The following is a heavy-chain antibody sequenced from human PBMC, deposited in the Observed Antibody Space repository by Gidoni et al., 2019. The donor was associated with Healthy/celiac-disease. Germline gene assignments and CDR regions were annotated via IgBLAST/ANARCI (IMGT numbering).Heavy chain of an antibody. CDR3: ARALRGQWLVPNQLPHDY. J-gene: IGHJ4*02. D-gene: IGHD6-19*01. Sequence: EVQLVESGGGLVKPGGSLRLSCAASGFTSSSYSMNWVRQAPGKGLEWVSSSSSSSSYIYYADSVKGRFTISRDNAKNSLYLQMNSLRAEDTAVYYCARALRGQWLVPNQLPHDYWGQGTLVTVSS. CDR2: SSSSSSYI. CDR1: GFTSSSYS. V-gene: IGHV3-21*01.